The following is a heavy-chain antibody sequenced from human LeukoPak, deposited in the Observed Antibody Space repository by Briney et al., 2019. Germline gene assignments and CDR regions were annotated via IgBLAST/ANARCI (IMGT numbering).Heavy chain of an antibody. CDR2: INHSGST. D-gene: IGHD3-10*01. Sequence: PSETLSLTCTVSGGSISSYYWSWIRQPPGKGLEWIGEINHSGSTNYNPSLKSRVTISVDTSKNQFSLKLSSVTAADTAVYYCARTITMVRGVGLDWFDPWGQGTLVTVSS. V-gene: IGHV4-34*01. CDR3: ARTITMVRGVGLDWFDP. CDR1: GGSISSYY. J-gene: IGHJ5*02.